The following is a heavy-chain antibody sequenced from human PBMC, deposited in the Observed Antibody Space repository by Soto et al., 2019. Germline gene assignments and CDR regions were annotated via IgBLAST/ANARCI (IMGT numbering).Heavy chain of an antibody. CDR2: IRSKANSYAT. J-gene: IGHJ4*02. CDR1: GFTFSGSA. D-gene: IGHD6-19*01. Sequence: PGGSLRLSCAASGFTFSGSAMHWVRQASGKGLEWVGRIRSKANSYATAYAASVKGRFTISRDDSKNTAYLRMNSLKTEDTAVYYCTRSGAPVAGNTGTKTNFDYWGQGTLVTVSS. CDR3: TRSGAPVAGNTGTKTNFDY. V-gene: IGHV3-73*01.